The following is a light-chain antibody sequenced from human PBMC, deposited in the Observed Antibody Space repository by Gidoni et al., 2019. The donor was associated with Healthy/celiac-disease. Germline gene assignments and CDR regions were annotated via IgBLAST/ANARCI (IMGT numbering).Light chain of an antibody. CDR1: QGIRNY. V-gene: IGKV1-27*01. CDR2: AAS. J-gene: IGKJ1*01. CDR3: QKYNSAPWT. Sequence: DIQMTQSPSSLSASVGDRVTITCRASQGIRNYLDWYQQKPVKVPKLLIYAASTLQSGVPSRFSGSGSGTDFTLTISSLQPEDVATYYCQKYNSAPWTFGRGTKVEIK.